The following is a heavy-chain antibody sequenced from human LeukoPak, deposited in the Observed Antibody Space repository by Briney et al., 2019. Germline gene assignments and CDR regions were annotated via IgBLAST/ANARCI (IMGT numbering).Heavy chain of an antibody. Sequence: GGSLRLSCAASGFTFSTYWMTWVRQAPGKGLEWVANINQDGNKNYYLDSVKGRFTISRVNAKNSLYLQMNSLRAEDTAVYYCARDYTYSTGGTYYDRFDYWGQGTLVTVSS. CDR2: INQDGNKN. CDR1: GFTFSTYW. CDR3: ARDYTYSTGGTYYDRFDY. D-gene: IGHD2-15*01. J-gene: IGHJ4*02. V-gene: IGHV3-7*01.